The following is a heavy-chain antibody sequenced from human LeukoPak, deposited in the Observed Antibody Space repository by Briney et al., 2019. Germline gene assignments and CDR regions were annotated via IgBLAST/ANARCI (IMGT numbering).Heavy chain of an antibody. Sequence: TSETLSLTCTVSGGSMSSYYWSWIRQPPGKGLEWIGTIDYSGSTYYNPSLKSRATISIDTSKNQFSLTLSPVTAADTAVYYCAREGSRELSRAFDIWGQGTMVTVSS. CDR1: GGSMSSYY. V-gene: IGHV4-59*12. J-gene: IGHJ3*02. CDR3: AREGSRELSRAFDI. CDR2: IDYSGST. D-gene: IGHD1-26*01.